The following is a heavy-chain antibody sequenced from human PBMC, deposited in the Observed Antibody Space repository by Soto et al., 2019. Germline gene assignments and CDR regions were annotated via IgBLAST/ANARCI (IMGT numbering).Heavy chain of an antibody. CDR3: AHPRGYGVFDAVDI. J-gene: IGHJ3*02. Sequence: GGSLRLSCAASGFIFSTYAMNWVRQAPGKGLEWVSAISISGDSTYYAESVRGRFTISRDNSINTLYLQMRSLRPEDTAVYYCAHPRGYGVFDAVDIWGQGTMVTVSS. CDR1: GFIFSTYA. CDR2: ISISGDST. V-gene: IGHV3-23*01. D-gene: IGHD4-17*01.